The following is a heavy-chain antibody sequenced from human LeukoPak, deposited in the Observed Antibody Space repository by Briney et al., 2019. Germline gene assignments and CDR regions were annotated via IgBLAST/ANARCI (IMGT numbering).Heavy chain of an antibody. CDR3: SRDRYYYDSSFDY. V-gene: IGHV3-48*03. J-gene: IGHJ4*02. CDR2: ISSSGSTI. Sequence: GSLRLSCAASGFTFSSYEMNWVRQAPGKGLEWVSYISSSGSTIYYADSVKGRFTISRDNAKNSLYLQMNSLRAEDTAVYYCSRDRYYYDSSFDYWGQGTLVTVSS. CDR1: GFTFSSYE. D-gene: IGHD3-22*01.